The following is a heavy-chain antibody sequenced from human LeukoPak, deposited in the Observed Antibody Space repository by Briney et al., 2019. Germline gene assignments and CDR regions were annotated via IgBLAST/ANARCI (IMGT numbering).Heavy chain of an antibody. J-gene: IGHJ4*02. D-gene: IGHD6-19*01. Sequence: PGGSLRLSCAASGFTFSSYAMSWVRQAPGKGLEWVSAISGSGGSTYYADSVKGRFTISRDNSKNTLYLQMNSLRAEDTAVYYCARVGYSSGARPFDYWGQGTLVTVSS. CDR3: ARVGYSSGARPFDY. CDR1: GFTFSSYA. V-gene: IGHV3-23*01. CDR2: ISGSGGST.